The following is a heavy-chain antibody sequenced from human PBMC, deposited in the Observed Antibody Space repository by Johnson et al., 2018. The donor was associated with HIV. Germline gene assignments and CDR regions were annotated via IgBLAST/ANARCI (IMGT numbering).Heavy chain of an antibody. CDR1: GFSFSNYG. D-gene: IGHD1-1*01. J-gene: IGHJ3*02. V-gene: IGHV3-30*02. CDR3: TKDRTSAQSAFDI. Sequence: QVQLVESGGGVVQPGGSLRLSCAASGFSFSNYGMHWVRQAPGKGLEWVAFVRSDESNKYYADSVKGRFTVSRDHSKNTLNLQMNSLRPEDTGVYYCTKDRTSAQSAFDIWGQGTMVTVSS. CDR2: VRSDESNK.